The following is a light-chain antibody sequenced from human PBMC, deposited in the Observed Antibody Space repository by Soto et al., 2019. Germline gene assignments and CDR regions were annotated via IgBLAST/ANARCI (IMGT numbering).Light chain of an antibody. Sequence: DIQMTQSQSSLSASVGDRVTITCQASQDISNYLNWYQQKPGKAPKLLIYGASNLETGVPSRFSGSGSGTDFTFTISSLQPEDIATYYCQQYDNLSITFGQGTRLEIK. V-gene: IGKV1-33*01. CDR1: QDISNY. CDR2: GAS. CDR3: QQYDNLSIT. J-gene: IGKJ5*01.